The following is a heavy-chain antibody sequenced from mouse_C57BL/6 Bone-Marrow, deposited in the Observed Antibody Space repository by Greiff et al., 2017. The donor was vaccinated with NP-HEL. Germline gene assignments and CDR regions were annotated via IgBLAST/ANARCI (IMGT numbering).Heavy chain of an antibody. V-gene: IGHV5-17*01. D-gene: IGHD2-3*01. CDR3: ASGRWLLFDY. CDR2: ISSGSSTI. J-gene: IGHJ2*01. CDR1: GFTFSDYG. Sequence: DVQLVESGGGLVKPGGSLKLSCAASGFTFSDYGMHWVRQAPEKGLEWVAYISSGSSTIYYADTVKGRFTISRDNAKNTLFLQMTSLRSEDTAMYYRASGRWLLFDYWGQGTTLTVSS.